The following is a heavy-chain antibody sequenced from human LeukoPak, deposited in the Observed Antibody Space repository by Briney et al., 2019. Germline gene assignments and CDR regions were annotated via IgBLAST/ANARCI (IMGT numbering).Heavy chain of an antibody. CDR2: IGGSGGST. CDR3: AKVGDVVPAAISRAFDI. Sequence: GGSLRLSCAASGFTFSSYAMSWVRQAPGKGLEWVSVIGGSGGSTYYADSVKGRFTISRDNSKNTLYLQMNSLRAEDTAVYYCAKVGDVVPAAISRAFDIWGQGTMVTVSS. V-gene: IGHV3-23*01. CDR1: GFTFSSYA. D-gene: IGHD2-2*01. J-gene: IGHJ3*02.